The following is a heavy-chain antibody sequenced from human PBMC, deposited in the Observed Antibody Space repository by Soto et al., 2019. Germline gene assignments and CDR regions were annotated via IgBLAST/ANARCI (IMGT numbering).Heavy chain of an antibody. Sequence: GGSLRLSCAASGFTFSSYDMHWVRQAPGKGLEWVAVIWYDGSNKYYADSVKGRFTISRDNSKNTLYLQMNSLRAEDTAVYYCARDGNGSGKPSYYFDYWGQGTLVTVSS. CDR1: GFTFSSYD. V-gene: IGHV3-33*08. D-gene: IGHD3-10*01. J-gene: IGHJ4*02. CDR2: IWYDGSNK. CDR3: ARDGNGSGKPSYYFDY.